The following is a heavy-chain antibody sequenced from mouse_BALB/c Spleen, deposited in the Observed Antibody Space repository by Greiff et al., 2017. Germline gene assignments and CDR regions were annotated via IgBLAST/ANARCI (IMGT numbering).Heavy chain of an antibody. CDR1: GFTFSSYW. J-gene: IGHJ4*01. CDR3: TGSPYYYAMDY. Sequence: EVKLEESGGGLVQPGGSMKLSCVASGFTFSSYWMSWVRQSPEKGLEWVAEIRLKSDNYATHYAESVKGKFTISRDDSKSRLYLQMNSLRAEDTGIYYCTGSPYYYAMDYWGQGTSVTVSS. V-gene: IGHV6-6*02. CDR2: IRLKSDNYAT.